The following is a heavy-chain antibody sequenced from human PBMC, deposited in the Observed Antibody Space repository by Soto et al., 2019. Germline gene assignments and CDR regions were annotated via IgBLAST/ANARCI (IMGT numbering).Heavy chain of an antibody. CDR2: IYWNDFK. CDR3: AHGRVNMGYAAPPLNKRVS. Sequence: SGPTLVNPTQTLTLTCTCSGFSVKTSGVGVGWIRQPPGKTLEWLALIYWNDFKRYTPSLESRLTITKDTSKNQVVLSVTNMEPADTATFFCAHGRVNMGYAAPPLNKRVSRGNGITVSLSS. V-gene: IGHV2-5*01. CDR1: GFSVKTSGVG. J-gene: IGHJ6*04. D-gene: IGHD5-12*01.